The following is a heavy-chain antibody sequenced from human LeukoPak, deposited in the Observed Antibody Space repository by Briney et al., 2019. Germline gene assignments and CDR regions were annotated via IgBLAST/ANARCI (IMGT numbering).Heavy chain of an antibody. CDR2: INWNGAST. CDR1: GFRFDGHG. D-gene: IGHD6-19*01. V-gene: IGHV3-20*04. J-gene: IGHJ4*02. CDR3: AGGDRNGWYFDY. Sequence: GGSLRLSCAASGFRFDGHGMSWVRQVPGKGLEWVSGINWNGASTGYGDSVKGRFTISRDNAKNSLYLQMNSLRAEDTALYYCAGGDRNGWYFDYWGQGILVTVSS.